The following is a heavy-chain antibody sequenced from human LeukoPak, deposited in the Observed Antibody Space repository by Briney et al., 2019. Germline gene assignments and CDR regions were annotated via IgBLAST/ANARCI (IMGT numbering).Heavy chain of an antibody. J-gene: IGHJ4*02. V-gene: IGHV3-7*01. D-gene: IGHD2-15*01. Sequence: PGGSLRLSCAASGFTFTKYWMSWVRQAPGKGREWVANIKQDGSEKHYVDSLKGRFTISRDNAKNSLYLEMDSLRAEDTAVYYCARIGYASSTFDYWGQGTLVIVSS. CDR1: GFTFTKYW. CDR3: ARIGYASSTFDY. CDR2: IKQDGSEK.